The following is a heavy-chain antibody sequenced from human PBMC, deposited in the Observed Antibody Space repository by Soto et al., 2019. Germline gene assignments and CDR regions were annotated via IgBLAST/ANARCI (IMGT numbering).Heavy chain of an antibody. CDR1: GYTFTSYA. V-gene: IGHV1-3*01. D-gene: IGHD3-10*01. Sequence: ASVKVSCKASGYTFTSYAMHWVRQAPGQRLEWMGWINAGNGNTKYSQKFQGRVTITRDTSASTAYMELSSLRSEDTAVYYCAGGGDGFGELQNYYFDYWSQGTLVTVS. CDR2: INAGNGNT. CDR3: AGGGDGFGELQNYYFDY. J-gene: IGHJ4*02.